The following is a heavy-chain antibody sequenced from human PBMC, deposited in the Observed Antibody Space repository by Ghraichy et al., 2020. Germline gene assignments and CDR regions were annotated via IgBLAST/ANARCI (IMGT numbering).Heavy chain of an antibody. V-gene: IGHV3-7*03. CDR3: ARLPTNSYSSIPGYYYGMDV. CDR2: IKQDGSEK. CDR1: GFTFSSYW. D-gene: IGHD6-13*01. J-gene: IGHJ6*02. Sequence: LSLTCAASGFTFSSYWMSWVRQAPGKGLEWVANIKQDGSEKYYVDSVKGRFTISRDNAKNSLYLQMNSLRAEDTAVYYCARLPTNSYSSIPGYYYGMDVWGQGTTVTVSS.